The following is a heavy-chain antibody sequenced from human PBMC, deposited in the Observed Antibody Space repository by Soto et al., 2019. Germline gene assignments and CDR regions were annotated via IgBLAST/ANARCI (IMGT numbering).Heavy chain of an antibody. V-gene: IGHV1-69*06. CDR3: ARGLDPPPVGLYLDT. D-gene: IGHD2-15*01. CDR1: GGTFNSYL. J-gene: IGHJ4*02. CDR2: IIPAFGTA. Sequence: QVQLVQSGAEVKNPGSSVKVSCKTSGGTFNSYLIDWVRQAPGQGLEWMGGIIPAFGTAKYAQKFQGRVTSTADKSTTTAYMELRTLTSEDTAVYYCARGLDPPPVGLYLDTWGQGTLVTVSS.